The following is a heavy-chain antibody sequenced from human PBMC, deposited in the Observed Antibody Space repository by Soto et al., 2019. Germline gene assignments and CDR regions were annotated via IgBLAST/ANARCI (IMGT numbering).Heavy chain of an antibody. CDR2: IYYSGST. V-gene: IGHV4-30-4*01. CDR1: GGSISSGDYY. J-gene: IGHJ5*02. CDR3: AREVGYRRVYDILTGHWEYLDWFDP. D-gene: IGHD3-9*01. Sequence: QVQLQESGPGLVKPSQTLSLTCTVSGGSISSGDYYWSWIRQPPGKGLEWIGYIYYSGSTYYNPSLKSRVTISVDTSKNHYSRKLSSVTAAATAVYYCAREVGYRRVYDILTGHWEYLDWFDPWGQGTLVTVSS.